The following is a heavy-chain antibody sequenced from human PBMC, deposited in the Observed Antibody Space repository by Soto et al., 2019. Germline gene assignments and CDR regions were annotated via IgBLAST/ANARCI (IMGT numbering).Heavy chain of an antibody. Sequence: ASVKVSCKASGYTFTSYAMHWVRHAPGQRLEWMGWINAGNGNTKYSQKFQGRVTITRDTSASTAYMELSSLRSEDTAVYYCARDSLLWFGEPEIPVDAFDIWGQGTMVTVSS. V-gene: IGHV1-3*01. D-gene: IGHD3-10*01. CDR2: INAGNGNT. J-gene: IGHJ3*02. CDR3: ARDSLLWFGEPEIPVDAFDI. CDR1: GYTFTSYA.